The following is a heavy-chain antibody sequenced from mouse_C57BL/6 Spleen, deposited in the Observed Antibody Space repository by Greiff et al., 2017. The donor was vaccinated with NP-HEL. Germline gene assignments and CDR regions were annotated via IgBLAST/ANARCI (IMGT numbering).Heavy chain of an antibody. J-gene: IGHJ1*03. D-gene: IGHD3-3*01. CDR3: ARGVGQDFDV. Sequence: QVQLQQSGAELARPGASVKMSCKASGYTFTSYTMHWVKQRPGQGLEWIGYINPSSGYTKYNQKFKDKATLTADKSSSTAYMQLSSLTSEDSAVYYCARGVGQDFDVWGTGTTVTVSS. CDR2: INPSSGYT. V-gene: IGHV1-4*01. CDR1: GYTFTSYT.